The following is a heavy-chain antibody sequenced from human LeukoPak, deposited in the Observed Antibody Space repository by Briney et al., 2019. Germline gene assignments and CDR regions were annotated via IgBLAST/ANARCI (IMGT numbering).Heavy chain of an antibody. V-gene: IGHV4-34*01. CDR3: ARYEGHYYGSGSYTFDY. CDR1: GGSFSGYY. Sequence: SETLSLTCAVYGGSFSGYYWSWIRQPPGKGLEWLGEINHSGSTNYNPSLKSRVTISVDTSKNQFSLKLSSVTAADTAVYYCARYEGHYYGSGSYTFDYWGQGTLVTVSS. CDR2: INHSGST. J-gene: IGHJ4*02. D-gene: IGHD3-10*01.